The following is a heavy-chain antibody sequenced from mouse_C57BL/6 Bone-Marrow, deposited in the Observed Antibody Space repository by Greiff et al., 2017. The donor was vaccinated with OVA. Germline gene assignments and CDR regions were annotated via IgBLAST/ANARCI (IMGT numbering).Heavy chain of an antibody. D-gene: IGHD2-4*01. J-gene: IGHJ3*01. V-gene: IGHV1-55*01. CDR1: GYTFTSYW. CDR2: IYPGSGST. Sequence: VQLQQPGAELVKPGASVKMSCKASGYTFTSYWITWVKQRPGQGLEWIGDIYPGSGSTNYNEKFKSKATLTVDTSSSTNYMQLSSLTSEDSAVYYCARLFYDYEALAYWGQGTLVTVSA. CDR3: ARLFYDYEALAY.